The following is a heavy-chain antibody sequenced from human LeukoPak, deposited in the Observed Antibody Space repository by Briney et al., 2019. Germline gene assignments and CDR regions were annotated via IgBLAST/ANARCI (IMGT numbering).Heavy chain of an antibody. CDR1: GFTFDDYA. V-gene: IGHV3-9*01. CDR2: ISWSSGSI. D-gene: IGHD2-2*02. J-gene: IGHJ6*02. CDR3: AKEDIVVVPAAIRRRGMDV. Sequence: PGGSLRLSCAASGFTFDDYAMHWVRQAPGKGLEWVSGISWSSGSIGYADSVKGRFTISRDNAKNSLYLQMNSLRAEDTALYYCAKEDIVVVPAAIRRRGMDVWGQGTTVTVSS.